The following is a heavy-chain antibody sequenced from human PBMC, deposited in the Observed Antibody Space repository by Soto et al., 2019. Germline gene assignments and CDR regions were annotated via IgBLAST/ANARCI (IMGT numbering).Heavy chain of an antibody. CDR3: PKDEDCRGASCYSLGWYYYGMDV. CDR1: GYTFTSYG. V-gene: IGHV1-18*04. J-gene: IGHJ6*02. Sequence: GASVKFSCKASGYTFTSYGISWVRQAPGQGLEWMGWISAYNGKTNYAQKLQGRVTMTTDTSTSTAYMELRSLRSDDKAVYYCPKDEDCRGASCYSLGWYYYGMDVWGQGTTVTVSS. CDR2: ISAYNGKT. D-gene: IGHD2-15*01.